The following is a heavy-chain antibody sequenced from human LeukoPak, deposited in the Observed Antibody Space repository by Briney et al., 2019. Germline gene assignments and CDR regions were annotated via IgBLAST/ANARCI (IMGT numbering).Heavy chain of an antibody. CDR3: ARHAKAYGSSCDY. D-gene: IGHD6-13*01. Sequence: GESLKISCKGPGYSFTTYWISWVRQMPGKGLEWMGRIDPSDSYTNYSPSFQGHVTISADKSFSTTYLQWTSLKASDTAMYYCARHAKAYGSSCDYWGQGTLVTVSS. V-gene: IGHV5-10-1*01. CDR2: IDPSDSYT. CDR1: GYSFTTYW. J-gene: IGHJ4*02.